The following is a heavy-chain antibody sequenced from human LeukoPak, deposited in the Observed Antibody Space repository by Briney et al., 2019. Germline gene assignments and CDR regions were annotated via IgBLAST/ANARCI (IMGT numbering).Heavy chain of an antibody. CDR3: ARATDLVTTTFDY. CDR1: GGSFSGYY. Sequence: PSETLSLTCAVYGGSFSGYYWSWIRQPPGKGLEWIGEINHSGSTNYNPSLKSRVTISVDTSKNQFSLKLSSVTAADTAVYYCARATDLVTTTFDYWGQGTLVTVSS. CDR2: INHSGST. D-gene: IGHD4-17*01. J-gene: IGHJ4*02. V-gene: IGHV4-34*01.